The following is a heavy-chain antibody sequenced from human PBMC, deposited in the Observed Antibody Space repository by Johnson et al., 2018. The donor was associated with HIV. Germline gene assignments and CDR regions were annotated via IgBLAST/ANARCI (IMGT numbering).Heavy chain of an antibody. Sequence: QVKLVESGGGVVQPGKSLTLSCVASGLSFSNFGIHWVRQAPGKGPEWVAVISFDGNLKKYADSVKGRFTISRDNSKNTLYLQMNSLRAEDTAVYYCAREDSAFDIWGQGTMVTVSS. V-gene: IGHV3-33*08. CDR2: ISFDGNLK. J-gene: IGHJ3*02. CDR3: AREDSAFDI. CDR1: GLSFSNFG.